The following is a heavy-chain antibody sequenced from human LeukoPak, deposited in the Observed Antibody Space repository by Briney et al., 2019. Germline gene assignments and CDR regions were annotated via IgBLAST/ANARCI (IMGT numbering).Heavy chain of an antibody. CDR2: ISSSSSTI. D-gene: IGHD4-17*01. J-gene: IGHJ6*03. Sequence: GGSLRLSCAASGFTFSNYAMSWVRQAPGKGLEWVSYISSSSSTIYYADSVKGRFTISRDNAKNSLYLQMNSLRAEDTAVYYCARALYGDYVKYYYYYMDVWGKGTTVTVSS. CDR3: ARALYGDYVKYYYYYMDV. CDR1: GFTFSNYA. V-gene: IGHV3-48*04.